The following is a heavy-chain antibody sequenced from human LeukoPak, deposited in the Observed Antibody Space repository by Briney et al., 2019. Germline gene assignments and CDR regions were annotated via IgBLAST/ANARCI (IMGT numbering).Heavy chain of an antibody. J-gene: IGHJ4*02. CDR2: IYYSGST. D-gene: IGHD4-17*01. Sequence: SETLSLTCTVSGGSIGSGGYYWSWIRQHPGKGLEWIGYIYYSGSTYYNPSLKSRVTISVDTSKNQFSLKLSSVTAADTAVYYCARGSDDYGDYYRYFDYWGQGTLVTVSS. V-gene: IGHV4-31*03. CDR1: GGSIGSGGYY. CDR3: ARGSDDYGDYYRYFDY.